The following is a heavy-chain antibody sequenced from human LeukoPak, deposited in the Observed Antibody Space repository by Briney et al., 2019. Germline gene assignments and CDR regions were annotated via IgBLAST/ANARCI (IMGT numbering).Heavy chain of an antibody. V-gene: IGHV3-15*01. CDR3: TPEVVVPAAFDP. D-gene: IGHD2-2*01. Sequence: GGSLRLSCAASGFTFSNAWMSWVRQAPGKGLEWVGRIKSKTDGGTTDYAAPVKGRFTIARDDSKNTLYLQMNRLKTEDTAVYYCTPEVVVPAAFDPCGQATLVTVSS. CDR2: IKSKTDGGTT. J-gene: IGHJ5*02. CDR1: GFTFSNAW.